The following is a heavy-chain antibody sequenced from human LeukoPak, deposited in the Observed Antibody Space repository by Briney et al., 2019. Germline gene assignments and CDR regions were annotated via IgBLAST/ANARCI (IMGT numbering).Heavy chain of an antibody. V-gene: IGHV5-51*01. CDR3: ARHSSGGYESGFGVYYYYYMDV. CDR1: GYSFTSYW. CDR2: IYPGDSDT. J-gene: IGHJ6*03. D-gene: IGHD5-12*01. Sequence: GEALKISCKGSGYSFTSYWIGWGRQMPGKGLEGMGIIYPGDSDTRYSPSFQGKVPISADKSISTAYLQWSSLKASDTAMYYCARHSSGGYESGFGVYYYYYMDVWGKGTTVTVSS.